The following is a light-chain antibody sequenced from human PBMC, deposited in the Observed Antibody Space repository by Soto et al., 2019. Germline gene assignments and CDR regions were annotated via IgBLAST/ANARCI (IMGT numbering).Light chain of an antibody. CDR2: EGS. CDR3: CSYAGSSTLNVV. CDR1: SSDVGRYNL. Sequence: QSALTQPASVSGSPGQSITISCTGTSSDVGRYNLVSWYQQHPGKAPKLMIYEGSKRPSGVSNRCSGSKSGNTASLTISGLQAEDEADYYCCSYAGSSTLNVVFGGGTKLTVL. V-gene: IGLV2-23*01. J-gene: IGLJ2*01.